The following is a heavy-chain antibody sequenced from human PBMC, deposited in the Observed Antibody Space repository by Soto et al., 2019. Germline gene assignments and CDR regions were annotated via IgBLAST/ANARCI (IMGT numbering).Heavy chain of an antibody. D-gene: IGHD6-19*01. CDR2: ISGSGGST. J-gene: IGHJ6*03. V-gene: IGHV3-23*01. Sequence: GGSLRLSCAASGFTFSSYAMSWVRQAPGKGLEWVSAISGSGGSTYYADSVKGRFTISRDNSKNTLYLQMNSLRAEDTAVYYCAKDGRWDSSGWPTSYYYYYYMDVWGKGTTVTVSS. CDR3: AKDGRWDSSGWPTSYYYYYYMDV. CDR1: GFTFSSYA.